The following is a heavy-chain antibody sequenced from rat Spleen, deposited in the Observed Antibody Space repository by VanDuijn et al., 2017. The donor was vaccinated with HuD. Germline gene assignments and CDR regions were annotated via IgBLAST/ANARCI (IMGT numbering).Heavy chain of an antibody. CDR2: ISPSGVT. CDR3: VRQDTSGYSNWFTY. J-gene: IGHJ3*01. CDR1: GFTFSNFD. D-gene: IGHD4-3*01. Sequence: EVQLVESGGGLVQPGRSLKLSCAASGFTFSNFDMAWVRQAPTKGLEWVASISPSGVTYYRDTVKVRFTVCRENAKSTLYLLMDSLRSEDTATYYCVRQDTSGYSNWFTYWGQGTLVTVSS. V-gene: IGHV5-25*01.